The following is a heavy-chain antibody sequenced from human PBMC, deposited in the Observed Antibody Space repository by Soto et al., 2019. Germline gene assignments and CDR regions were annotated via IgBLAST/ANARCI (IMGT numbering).Heavy chain of an antibody. CDR1: GFTFSSYA. CDR2: ITGSGDNR. Sequence: EVQLLESGGGLVQPGGSLRLSCAASGFTFSSYAMSWVRQAPGKGVEWVSGITGSGDNRYYADSVKGRFTISRDNSKNTLYLQMNSLRVEDTAVFYCAKDYGNFWDPLDYWGQGTLVTVSS. D-gene: IGHD4-17*01. J-gene: IGHJ4*02. CDR3: AKDYGNFWDPLDY. V-gene: IGHV3-23*01.